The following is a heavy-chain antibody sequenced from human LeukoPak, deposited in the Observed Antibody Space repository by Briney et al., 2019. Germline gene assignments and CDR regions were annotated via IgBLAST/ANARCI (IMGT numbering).Heavy chain of an antibody. V-gene: IGHV3-74*01. CDR1: GFTFSSYW. D-gene: IGHD6-25*01. Sequence: GGSLRLSCAASGFTFSSYWMHWVRQAPGKGLVWVSCINSDGKSTSYADSVKGRFTISRDNAKNTLYLQMNSLRAEDTAVYYCARRGGYGMNYWGQGTLVTVSS. CDR2: INSDGKST. J-gene: IGHJ4*02. CDR3: ARRGGYGMNY.